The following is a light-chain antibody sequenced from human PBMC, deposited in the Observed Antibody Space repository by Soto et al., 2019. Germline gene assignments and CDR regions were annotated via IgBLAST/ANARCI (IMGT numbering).Light chain of an antibody. Sequence: QSALTQPASVSGSPGQSITISCTGTSSDVGGYNYVSWYQQHPGKAPKLMIYDVSNRPSGVSNRFSGSKSGNTASLTISGLQAEDVADYYCSSYTSSSTWVFGGGTKLTV. V-gene: IGLV2-14*01. J-gene: IGLJ3*02. CDR1: SSDVGGYNY. CDR2: DVS. CDR3: SSYTSSSTWV.